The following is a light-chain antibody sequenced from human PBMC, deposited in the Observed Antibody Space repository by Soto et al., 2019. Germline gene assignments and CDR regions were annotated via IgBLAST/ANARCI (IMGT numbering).Light chain of an antibody. J-gene: IGLJ1*01. V-gene: IGLV2-8*01. CDR2: GVD. CDR3: SSYAGSNTYV. Sequence: QSVLSQPPSASGSPGQSVTISCTGTSSDVGGYNFVSWYQHHPGKAPKLMIYGVDKRPSGVPDRFSGSKSGYTASLTVSGLQAEDEADYFCSSYAGSNTYVFGAGTKVTVL. CDR1: SSDVGGYNF.